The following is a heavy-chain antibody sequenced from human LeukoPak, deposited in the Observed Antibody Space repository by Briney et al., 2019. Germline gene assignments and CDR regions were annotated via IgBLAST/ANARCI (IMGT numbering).Heavy chain of an antibody. Sequence: GGSLRLSCAASGFTLSSYWMSWIRQAPGKGLEWVANMKQDGSEKYYVDSVNGRFTIYRDNAKNSLYLQMNRLRGEDTGVYYWAREFLVFDPWGQGTLVTVSS. J-gene: IGHJ5*02. D-gene: IGHD2-21*01. CDR2: MKQDGSEK. CDR1: GFTLSSYW. V-gene: IGHV3-7*01. CDR3: AREFLVFDP.